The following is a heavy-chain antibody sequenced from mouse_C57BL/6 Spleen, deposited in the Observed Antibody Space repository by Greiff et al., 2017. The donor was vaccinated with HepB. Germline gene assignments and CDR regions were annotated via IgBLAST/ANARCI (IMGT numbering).Heavy chain of an antibody. CDR1: GYSFTGYY. J-gene: IGHJ3*01. CDR2: INPSTGGT. Sequence: VQLKESGPELVKPGASVKISCKASGYSFTGYYMNWVKQSPEKSLEWIGEINPSTGGTTYNQKFKAKATLTVDKSSSTAYMQLKSLTSEDSAVYYCARGGEWFAYWGQGTLVTVSA. CDR3: ARGGEWFAY. V-gene: IGHV1-42*01.